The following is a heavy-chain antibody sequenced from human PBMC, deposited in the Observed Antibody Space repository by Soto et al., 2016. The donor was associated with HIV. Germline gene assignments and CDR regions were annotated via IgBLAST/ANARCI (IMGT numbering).Heavy chain of an antibody. CDR2: ISSSSSYI. CDR1: GFTFSSYS. D-gene: IGHD2-21*02. V-gene: IGHV3-21*02. J-gene: IGHJ4*02. Sequence: EVQLVESGGGLVQPGRSLRLSCAASGFTFSSYSMNWVRQAPGKGLEWVSSISSSSSYIYYADSVKGRFTISRDNAKNSLYLQMNSLRAEDTAVYYCARGVVTAYYFDYVGPGNPGPPSPQ. CDR3: ARGVVTAYYFDY.